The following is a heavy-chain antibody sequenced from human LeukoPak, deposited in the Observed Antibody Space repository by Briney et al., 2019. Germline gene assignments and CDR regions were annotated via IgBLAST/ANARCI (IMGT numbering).Heavy chain of an antibody. Sequence: GASVKVSCKASGYTFTSYAMNWVRQAPGQGLEWMGGIIPIFGTANYAQKFQGRVTITADESTSTAYMELSSLRSEDTAVYYCARDSDSSSDAYWGQGTLVTVSS. V-gene: IGHV1-69*13. J-gene: IGHJ4*02. CDR1: GYTFTSYA. CDR3: ARDSDSSSDAY. CDR2: IIPIFGTA. D-gene: IGHD6-6*01.